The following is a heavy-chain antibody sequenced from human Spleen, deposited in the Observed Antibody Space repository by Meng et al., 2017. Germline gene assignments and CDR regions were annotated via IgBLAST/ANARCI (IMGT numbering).Heavy chain of an antibody. CDR3: ARGSTGWSTDYDY. CDR2: IFYSGTN. D-gene: IGHD6-19*01. J-gene: IGHJ4*02. CDR1: GDSISSGGYY. V-gene: IGHV4-31*03. Sequence: QVHLQESGPGLVKPSQTLSLTCPVSGDSISSGGYYWSWIRQNPGKGLEWIGFIFYSGTNYYNTSLKSRVSISVDTSKNQFSLKLNSVTAANTAVYYCARGSTGWSTDYDYWGQGTLVTVSS.